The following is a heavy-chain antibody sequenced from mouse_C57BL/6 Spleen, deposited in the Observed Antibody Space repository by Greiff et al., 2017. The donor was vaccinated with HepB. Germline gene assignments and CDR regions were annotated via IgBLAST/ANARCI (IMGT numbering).Heavy chain of an antibody. J-gene: IGHJ2*01. Sequence: EVHLVESGGGLVKPGGSLKLSCAASGFTFSSYAMSWVRQTPEKRLEWVATISDGGSYTYYPDNVKGRFTISRDNAKNNLYLQMSHLKSEDTAMYYCARDGDGFDYWGQGTTLTVSS. CDR3: ARDGDGFDY. CDR1: GFTFSSYA. V-gene: IGHV5-4*01. D-gene: IGHD3-3*01. CDR2: ISDGGSYT.